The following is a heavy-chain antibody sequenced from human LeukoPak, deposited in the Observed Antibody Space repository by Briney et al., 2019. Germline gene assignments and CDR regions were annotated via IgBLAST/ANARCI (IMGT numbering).Heavy chain of an antibody. D-gene: IGHD6-13*01. J-gene: IGHJ6*03. CDR3: ARDCSSSQYHMYYYYMDV. CDR1: GFTFSNYA. V-gene: IGHV3-23*01. Sequence: GGSLRLSCAASGFTFSNYAMRWVRQAPGKGLEWVSGISGSGDSTYYADSVKGRFTISRDNAKNSLYLQMNSLRAEDTAVYYCARDCSSSQYHMYYYYMDVWGKGTTVTVSS. CDR2: ISGSGDST.